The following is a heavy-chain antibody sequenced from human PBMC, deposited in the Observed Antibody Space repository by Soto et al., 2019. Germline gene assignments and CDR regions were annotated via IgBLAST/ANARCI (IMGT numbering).Heavy chain of an antibody. D-gene: IGHD3-10*01. J-gene: IGHJ4*02. Sequence: GESLKISCKSSGYSFTTYWIAWVRQMPGKGLEWMGIIYPGDSDTRYSPSFQGQVTISADKSISTAYLQWSSLKASDTAMYYCARPYGSGIYASDYWGQGTLVTVSS. V-gene: IGHV5-51*01. CDR2: IYPGDSDT. CDR3: ARPYGSGIYASDY. CDR1: GYSFTTYW.